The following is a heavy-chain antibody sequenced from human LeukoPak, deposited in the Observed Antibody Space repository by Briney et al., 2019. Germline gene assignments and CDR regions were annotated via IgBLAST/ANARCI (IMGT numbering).Heavy chain of an antibody. V-gene: IGHV3-23*01. CDR1: GFTFSSYA. D-gene: IGHD1-26*01. J-gene: IGHJ5*02. CDR3: AKGFRSYPNWFDP. Sequence: PGGSLRLSCAASGFTFSSYAMSWVRQAPGKGLEWVSGISCSGGSTYYADSVKGRFTISRDNSKNTLYLQMNSLSAEDTAVYYCAKGFRSYPNWFDPWGQGTLVTVSS. CDR2: ISCSGGST.